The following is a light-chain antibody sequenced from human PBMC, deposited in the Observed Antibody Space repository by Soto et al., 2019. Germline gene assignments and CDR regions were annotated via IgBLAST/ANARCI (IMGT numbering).Light chain of an antibody. CDR1: QSISSNY. CDR3: QQTYSSLPIT. CDR2: GVS. Sequence: EIVLSQSPGTLSLSPGERATLSCRASQSISSNYFAWYQQKPGQAPSLLIYGVSTRATGIPDRFSGSGSGTDFTLTISRLEPEDFAMYYCQQTYSSLPITFGQGTRLENK. J-gene: IGKJ5*01. V-gene: IGKV3-20*01.